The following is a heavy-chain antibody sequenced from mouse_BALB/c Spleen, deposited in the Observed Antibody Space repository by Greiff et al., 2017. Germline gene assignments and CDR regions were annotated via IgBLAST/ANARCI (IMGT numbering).Heavy chain of an antibody. CDR3: ARITTATRSFDY. CDR1: GFNIKDTY. CDR2: IDPANGNT. V-gene: IGHV14-3*02. Sequence: EVQLQESGAELVKPGASVKLSCTASGFNIKDTYMHWVKQRPEQGLEWIGRIDPANGNTKYDPKFQGKATITADTSSNTAYLQLSSLTSEDTAVYYCARITTATRSFDYWGQGTTLTVSS. D-gene: IGHD1-2*01. J-gene: IGHJ2*01.